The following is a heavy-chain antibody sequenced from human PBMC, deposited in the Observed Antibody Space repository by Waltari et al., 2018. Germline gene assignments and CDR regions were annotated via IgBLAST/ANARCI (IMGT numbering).Heavy chain of an antibody. V-gene: IGHV1-8*01. CDR1: GYTFTSYD. CDR2: MNPNSGNA. D-gene: IGHD3-3*01. CDR3: ARGVDYDFWSCYCDY. J-gene: IGHJ4*02. Sequence: QVQLVQSGAEVKKPGASVKVSCKASGYTFTSYDINWVRQATGQGLEWMGWMNPNSGNADNAQNIQGRVTMTRKTSRSTAYMGLSSLGSEDTSVYYCARGVDYDFWSCYCDYWGQGTLVTVSS.